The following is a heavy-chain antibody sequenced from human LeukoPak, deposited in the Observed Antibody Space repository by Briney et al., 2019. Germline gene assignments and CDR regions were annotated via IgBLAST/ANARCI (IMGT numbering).Heavy chain of an antibody. CDR2: FFYSGST. Sequence: SETLSLTCTVSGGSISSSSYYWGWIRQPPGKGLEWIGSFFYSGSTYYNPSLESRVTISVDTSKNQFSLKLSSVTAADTAVYYCARDVVGYFDYWGQGTLVTVSS. J-gene: IGHJ4*02. CDR1: GGSISSSSYY. CDR3: ARDVVGYFDY. V-gene: IGHV4-39*07. D-gene: IGHD2-21*01.